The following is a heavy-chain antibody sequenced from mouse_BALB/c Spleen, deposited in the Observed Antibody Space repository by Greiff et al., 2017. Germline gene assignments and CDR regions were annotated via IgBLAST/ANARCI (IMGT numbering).Heavy chain of an antibody. CDR3: ARDGDDGNYVAY. V-gene: IGHV2-9*02. CDR1: GFSLTSYG. CDR2: IWAGGST. J-gene: IGHJ3*01. Sequence: QVQLKQSGPGLVAPSQSLSITCTVSGFSLTSYGVHWVRQPPGKGLEWLGVIWAGGSTNYNSALMSRLSISKDNSKSQVFLKMNSLQTDDTAMYYCARDGDDGNYVAYWGQGTLVTVSA. D-gene: IGHD2-1*01.